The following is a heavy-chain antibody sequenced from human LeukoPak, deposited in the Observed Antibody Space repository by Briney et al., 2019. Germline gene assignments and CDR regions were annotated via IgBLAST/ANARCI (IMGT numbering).Heavy chain of an antibody. D-gene: IGHD3-22*01. CDR2: FDPEDGET. J-gene: IGHJ3*02. V-gene: IGHV1-24*01. CDR1: GYTLTELS. Sequence: ASVKVSCKVSGYTLTELSMHWVRQAPGKGLEWMGGFDPEDGETIYAQKFQGRVTMTEDTSTDTAYMELSSLRSEDTAVYYCATDRGYYYDSSGYYYHDAFDIWDQGTMVTVSS. CDR3: ATDRGYYYDSSGYYYHDAFDI.